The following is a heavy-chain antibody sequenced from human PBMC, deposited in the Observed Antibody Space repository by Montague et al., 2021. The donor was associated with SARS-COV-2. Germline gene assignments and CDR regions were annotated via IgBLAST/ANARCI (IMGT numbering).Heavy chain of an antibody. D-gene: IGHD3-3*01. Sequence: SETLSLTCTVSGGSISSYYWSWIRQPPGKGLEWIGYIYYSGSTXXXPSXXXRVTISVDTSKNQFSLKLSSVTAADTAVYYCARVSRITIFGVVGWFDPWGQRTLVTVSS. CDR2: IYYSGST. J-gene: IGHJ5*02. CDR3: ARVSRITIFGVVGWFDP. V-gene: IGHV4-59*01. CDR1: GGSISSYY.